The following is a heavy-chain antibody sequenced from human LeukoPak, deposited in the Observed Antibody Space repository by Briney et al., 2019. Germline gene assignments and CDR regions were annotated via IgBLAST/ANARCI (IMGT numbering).Heavy chain of an antibody. J-gene: IGHJ6*03. D-gene: IGHD5-18*01. V-gene: IGHV4-59*12. CDR3: AKRSGYSYGYDYYYYMDV. Sequence: PSETLSLTCTVSGGSISSYYWSWIRQPPGKGLEWIGYIYYSGYTNYNPSLKSRVTISVDTSKNQFSLKLSSVTAADTAVYYCAKRSGYSYGYDYYYYMDVWGKGTTVTVSS. CDR2: IYYSGYT. CDR1: GGSISSYY.